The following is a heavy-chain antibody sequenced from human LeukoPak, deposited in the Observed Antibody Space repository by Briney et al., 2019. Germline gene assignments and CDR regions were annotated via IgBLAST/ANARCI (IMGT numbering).Heavy chain of an antibody. CDR2: ISWDGGST. V-gene: IGHV3-43*01. Sequence: GGSLRLSCAASGFTFDDYTMHWVRQAPGKGLEWVSLISWDGGSTYYADSVKGRFTISRDSSKNSLYLQMNSLRTEDTALYYCAKDAVEMATITGFDYWGQGTLVTVSS. CDR3: AKDAVEMATITGFDY. J-gene: IGHJ4*02. CDR1: GFTFDDYT. D-gene: IGHD5-24*01.